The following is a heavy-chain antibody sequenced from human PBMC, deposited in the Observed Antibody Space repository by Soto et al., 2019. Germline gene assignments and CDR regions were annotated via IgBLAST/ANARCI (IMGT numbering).Heavy chain of an antibody. CDR1: GGTFSNYT. V-gene: IGHV1-69*04. Sequence: SVKVSCKASGGTFSNYTISWVRQATGQGLEWMGRIIPILGIANYAQKFQGRVTITADKSTSTAYMELSSLRSEDTAVYYCARDASEVYYDGSGSYGYWGQGTLVTVSS. CDR2: IIPILGIA. J-gene: IGHJ4*02. D-gene: IGHD3-22*01. CDR3: ARDASEVYYDGSGSYGY.